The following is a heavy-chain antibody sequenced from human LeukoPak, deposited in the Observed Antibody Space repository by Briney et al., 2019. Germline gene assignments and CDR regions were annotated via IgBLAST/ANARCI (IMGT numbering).Heavy chain of an antibody. V-gene: IGHV1-46*01. J-gene: IGHJ3*02. D-gene: IGHD6-13*01. CDR2: INPSGGST. CDR1: GYTFTSYY. Sequence: ASVKVSCKASGYTFTSYYMHWVRQAPGQGLEWMGIINPSGGSTSYAQKFQGRVTMTRDTSTSTVYMELSSLRSEDTAVYYCAREGQKQQLVLGDAFDIWGQGTMVTVSS. CDR3: AREGQKQQLVLGDAFDI.